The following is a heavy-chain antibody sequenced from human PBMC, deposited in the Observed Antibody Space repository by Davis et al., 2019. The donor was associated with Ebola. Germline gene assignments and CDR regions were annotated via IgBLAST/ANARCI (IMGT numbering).Heavy chain of an antibody. CDR1: GYTFTYRY. V-gene: IGHV1-45*02. CDR2: ITPFNGNT. Sequence: SVKVSCKASGYTFTYRYLHWVRQAPGQALEWMGWITPFNGNTNYAQKFQDRVTITRDRSMSTAYMELSSLRSEDTAVYYCARGFYYGSGNFAPFDYWGQGTLVTVSS. D-gene: IGHD3-10*01. J-gene: IGHJ4*02. CDR3: ARGFYYGSGNFAPFDY.